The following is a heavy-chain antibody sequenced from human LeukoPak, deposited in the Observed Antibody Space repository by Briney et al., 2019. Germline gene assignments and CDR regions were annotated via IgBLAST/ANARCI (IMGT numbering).Heavy chain of an antibody. CDR3: ARGTGIQLWFYY. Sequence: PSETLSLTCTVSGGSISSGGYYWSWIRQHPGKGLEWIGYIYYSGSTYYNPSLKSRVTISVDTSKNQFSLKLSSVTAADTAVYYCARGTGIQLWFYYWGQGTLVTVSS. CDR2: IYYSGST. J-gene: IGHJ4*02. CDR1: GGSISSGGYY. D-gene: IGHD5-18*01. V-gene: IGHV4-31*03.